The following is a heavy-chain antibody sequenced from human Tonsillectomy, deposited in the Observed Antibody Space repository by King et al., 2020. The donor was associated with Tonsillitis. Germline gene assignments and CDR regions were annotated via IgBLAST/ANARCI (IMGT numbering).Heavy chain of an antibody. CDR1: GFTFSSYA. CDR2: ISYDGSNK. D-gene: IGHD1-26*01. Sequence: VQLVESGGGVVQPGRSLRLSCAASGFTFSSYAMHWVRQAPGKGLEWVAVISYDGSNKYYADSVKGRFTISRDNSENTLYLQMNSLRAEDTAVYYCARSVGSYDWFDPWGQGTLVTVSS. CDR3: ARSVGSYDWFDP. V-gene: IGHV3-30*01. J-gene: IGHJ5*02.